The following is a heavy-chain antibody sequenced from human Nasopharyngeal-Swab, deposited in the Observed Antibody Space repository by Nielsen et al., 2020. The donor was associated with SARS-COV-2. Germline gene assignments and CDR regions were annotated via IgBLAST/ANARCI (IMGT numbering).Heavy chain of an antibody. CDR2: IRSRANSYAT. CDR1: GLIFSGSS. V-gene: IGHV3-73*01. J-gene: IGHJ4*02. Sequence: GESLKISCAASGLIFSGSSLHWVRQASGKGLEWIGRIRSRANSYATVYAASVKGRFTISRDDSKNTAYLQMNSLKTEDTAVYYCARAKDDSSGSLFDYWGQGNLVTVSS. D-gene: IGHD3-22*01. CDR3: ARAKDDSSGSLFDY.